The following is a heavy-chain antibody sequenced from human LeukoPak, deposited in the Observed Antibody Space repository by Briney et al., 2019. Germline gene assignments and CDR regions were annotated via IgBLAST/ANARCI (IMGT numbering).Heavy chain of an antibody. D-gene: IGHD2-2*01. CDR3: ARDWWGLGDRNSASRYRLT. CDR1: GFTFSSYW. Sequence: GGSLRLSCAASGFTFSSYWMSWVRQAPGKGLEWVAIIKQDGSEKYYVDSVKGRFTISRDNAKNSLYLQMNSLRAEDTVVYYCARDWWGLGDRNSASRYRLTWGQGILVTVSS. J-gene: IGHJ4*02. V-gene: IGHV3-7*01. CDR2: IKQDGSEK.